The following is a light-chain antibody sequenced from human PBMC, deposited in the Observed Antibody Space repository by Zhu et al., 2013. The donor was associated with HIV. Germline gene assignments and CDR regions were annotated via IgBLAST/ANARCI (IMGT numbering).Light chain of an antibody. V-gene: IGKV1-8*01. Sequence: IQMTQSPSSLSASTGDRVTITCRTSQDITNYLAWYQQKPGRAPDLLIYGASTLQSGVPSRFSGGGSGTDFTLTISRLQSEDFATYYCQQYYTYPITFGQGTRLEI. CDR3: QQYYTYPIT. CDR2: GAS. J-gene: IGKJ5*01. CDR1: QDITNY.